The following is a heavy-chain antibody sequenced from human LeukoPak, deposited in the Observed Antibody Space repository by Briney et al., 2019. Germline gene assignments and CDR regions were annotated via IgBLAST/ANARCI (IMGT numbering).Heavy chain of an antibody. D-gene: IGHD1-14*01. V-gene: IGHV1-2*02. Sequence: ASVKVSCKASGYTFTGYYMHWVRQAPGQGLEWMGWINPNSGGTNYAQKFQGRVTMTRDTSISTAYMELSRLRSDDTAMYYCASYLGRYNNWFDPWGQGTLVTVPS. CDR3: ASYLGRYNNWFDP. J-gene: IGHJ5*02. CDR2: INPNSGGT. CDR1: GYTFTGYY.